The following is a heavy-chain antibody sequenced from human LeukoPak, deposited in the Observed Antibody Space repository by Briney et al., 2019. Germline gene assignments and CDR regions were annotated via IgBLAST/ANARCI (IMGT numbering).Heavy chain of an antibody. CDR3: ASRTYDFWSGYMAFDI. J-gene: IGHJ3*02. Sequence: SQTLSLTCTVSGGSISSGGYYWSWIRQHPGKGLEWLGYIYYSGSTYYNPSLKSRVTISVDTSKNQFSLKLSSVTAADTAVYYCASRTYDFWSGYMAFDIWGQGTMVTVSS. CDR2: IYYSGST. CDR1: GGSISSGGYY. V-gene: IGHV4-31*03. D-gene: IGHD3-3*01.